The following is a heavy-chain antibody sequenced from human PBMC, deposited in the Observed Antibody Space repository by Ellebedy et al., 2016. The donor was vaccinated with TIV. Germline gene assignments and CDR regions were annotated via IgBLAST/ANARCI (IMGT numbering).Heavy chain of an antibody. V-gene: IGHV3-23*01. CDR1: GFTFSTYP. Sequence: GESLKISCAASGFTFSTYPMNSVRQAPGKGLEWVSIISANGGTTYYADSVKGRFTIPRDNSKNTLFLQMSSLRAEDTAVYFCARRSTDFAFDSWGQGTLVTVSS. D-gene: IGHD3/OR15-3a*01. J-gene: IGHJ4*02. CDR2: ISANGGTT. CDR3: ARRSTDFAFDS.